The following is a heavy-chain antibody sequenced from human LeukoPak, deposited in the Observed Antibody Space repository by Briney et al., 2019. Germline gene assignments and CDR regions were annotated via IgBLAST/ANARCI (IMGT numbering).Heavy chain of an antibody. D-gene: IGHD3-22*01. V-gene: IGHV4-34*01. CDR1: GGSFSGYY. Sequence: SETLSLTCAVYGGSFSGYYWSWIRQSPGKGLEWIGEISHSGSTNYNPSLKSRVTISVDTSKNQFSLKLSSVTAADTAVYYCARRPRSITMIVVVKVGFFDYWGQGTLVTVSS. CDR2: ISHSGST. J-gene: IGHJ4*02. CDR3: ARRPRSITMIVVVKVGFFDY.